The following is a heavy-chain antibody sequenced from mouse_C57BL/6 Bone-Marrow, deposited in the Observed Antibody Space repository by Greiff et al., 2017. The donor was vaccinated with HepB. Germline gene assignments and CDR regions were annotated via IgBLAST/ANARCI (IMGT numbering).Heavy chain of an antibody. CDR3: ARCLGYYEDYYAMDY. D-gene: IGHD2-3*01. CDR2: INPNNGGT. CDR1: GYTFTDYN. Sequence: VQLKESGPELVKPGASVKIPCKASGYTFTDYNMDWVKQSHGKSLEWIGDINPNNGGTIYNQKFKGKATLTVDKSSSTAYMELRSLTSEDTAVYYCARCLGYYEDYYAMDYWGQGTSVTVSS. J-gene: IGHJ4*01. V-gene: IGHV1-18*01.